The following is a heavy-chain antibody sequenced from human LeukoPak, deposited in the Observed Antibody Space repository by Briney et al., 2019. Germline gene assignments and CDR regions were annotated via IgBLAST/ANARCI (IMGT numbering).Heavy chain of an antibody. Sequence: PSETLSLTCTVSGGSISSSSYHWGWIRQPPGTGLEWIGSISYSGNTYFNPSLKSRVTISADTSKNQFSLKLNSVTAADTAVYYCARQPDTVTPYNWFDPWGQGTLVTVSS. V-gene: IGHV4-39*01. D-gene: IGHD4-17*01. CDR1: GGSISSSSYH. J-gene: IGHJ5*02. CDR2: ISYSGNT. CDR3: ARQPDTVTPYNWFDP.